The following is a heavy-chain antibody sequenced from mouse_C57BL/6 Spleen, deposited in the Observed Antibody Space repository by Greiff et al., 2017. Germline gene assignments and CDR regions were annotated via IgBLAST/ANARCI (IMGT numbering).Heavy chain of an antibody. D-gene: IGHD2-5*01. Sequence: VQLQQPGAELVRPGASVKLSCKASGYTFTSYWMHWVKQRPGQGLEWIGMIQPNSGSTNYNEKFKSKATLTVDKSSSTAYMQLSSLTSEDSAVYYCAREYSNYRGGCAYWGQGTLVTVSA. CDR1: GYTFTSYW. V-gene: IGHV1-64*01. J-gene: IGHJ3*01. CDR2: IQPNSGST. CDR3: AREYSNYRGGCAY.